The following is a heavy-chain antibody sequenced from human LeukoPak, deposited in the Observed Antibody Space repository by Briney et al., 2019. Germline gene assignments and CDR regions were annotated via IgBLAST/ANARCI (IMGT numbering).Heavy chain of an antibody. D-gene: IGHD6-19*01. Sequence: PGGSLRLSCAASGFTFSSYWMSWVRQAPGKGLEWVANIKQDGSEKYYVDSVKGRFTISRDNAKNSLYLQMNSLRAEDTAVYYCARDLYIAVAGTIGMDVWGQGTTVTVSS. CDR2: IKQDGSEK. CDR1: GFTFSSYW. V-gene: IGHV3-7*01. J-gene: IGHJ6*02. CDR3: ARDLYIAVAGTIGMDV.